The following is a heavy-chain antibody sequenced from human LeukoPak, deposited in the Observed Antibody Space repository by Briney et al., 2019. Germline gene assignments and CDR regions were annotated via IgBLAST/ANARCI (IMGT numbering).Heavy chain of an antibody. CDR2: IKQGGSEK. CDR1: GFTFSTYW. Sequence: GGSLRLSCAASGFTFSTYWMSWVRQAPGKGLGLVANIKQGGSEKYYVDSVKGRFTISRDNAKNSLYLQMNSLRAEDTAVYYCARGIGELPFDYWGQGTLITVSS. CDR3: ARGIGELPFDY. J-gene: IGHJ4*02. D-gene: IGHD1-26*01. V-gene: IGHV3-7*01.